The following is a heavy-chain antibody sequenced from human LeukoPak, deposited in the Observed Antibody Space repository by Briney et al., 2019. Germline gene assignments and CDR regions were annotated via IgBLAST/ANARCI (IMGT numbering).Heavy chain of an antibody. CDR1: GFTFSSYG. J-gene: IGHJ4*02. V-gene: IGHV3-66*01. CDR2: IYSGGST. CDR3: ARGTVTMVDY. D-gene: IGHD3-10*01. Sequence: PGGSLRLSCAASGFTFSSYGMHWVRQAPGRGLEWVSVIYSGGSTYYADSVKGRFTISRDNSKNTLFLQMNSPRAGDTAVYYCARGTVTMVDYRGQGTLVTVSS.